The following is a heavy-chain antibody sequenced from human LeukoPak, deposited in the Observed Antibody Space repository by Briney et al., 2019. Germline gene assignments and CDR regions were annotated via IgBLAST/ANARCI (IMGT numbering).Heavy chain of an antibody. CDR3: ARVSTYFGVVTDFDY. Sequence: ASVKVSFKASGYTFTSYDINWVRQATGQGLEWMGWMNPNSGNTGYAQKFRGRVTMTRNTSISTAYMELSSLRSEDTAVYYCARVSTYFGVVTDFDYWGQGTLVTVSS. J-gene: IGHJ4*02. CDR1: GYTFTSYD. D-gene: IGHD3-3*01. CDR2: MNPNSGNT. V-gene: IGHV1-8*01.